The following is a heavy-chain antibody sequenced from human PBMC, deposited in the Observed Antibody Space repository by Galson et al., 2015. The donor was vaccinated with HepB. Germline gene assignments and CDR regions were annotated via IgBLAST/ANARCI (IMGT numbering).Heavy chain of an antibody. Sequence: SETLSLTCTVSGGSISSGGYYWSWIRQHPGKGLEWIGSIYYSGSTYYNPSLKSRVTISVDTSKNQFSLKLSSVTAADTAVYYCAPVTIGRSRFDYWGQGTLVTVSS. CDR3: APVTIGRSRFDY. CDR1: GGSISSGGYY. CDR2: IYYSGST. V-gene: IGHV4-39*01. J-gene: IGHJ4*02. D-gene: IGHD5-24*01.